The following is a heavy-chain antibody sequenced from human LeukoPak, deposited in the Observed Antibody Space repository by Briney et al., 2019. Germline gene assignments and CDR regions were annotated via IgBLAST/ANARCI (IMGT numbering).Heavy chain of an antibody. V-gene: IGHV3-53*01. D-gene: IGHD1-1*01. CDR1: GFTVSSNY. CDR3: ARDSNNWFDY. Sequence: PGGSLRLSCAASGFTVSSNYMSWVRQAPGKGLEWVSVIYSGGSTYYADSVKGRFTISRDTSKNTLYLQMNSLRAEDTALYYCARDSNNWFDYWGQGTLVTVSS. CDR2: IYSGGST. J-gene: IGHJ4*02.